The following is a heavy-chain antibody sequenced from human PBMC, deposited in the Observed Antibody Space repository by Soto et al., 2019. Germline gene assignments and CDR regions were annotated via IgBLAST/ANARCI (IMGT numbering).Heavy chain of an antibody. CDR3: TTERAYYDSSGYLAPTDY. V-gene: IGHV3-15*01. Sequence: PGGSLRLSCAASGFTFSNAWMSWVRQAPGKGLEWVGRIKSKTDGGTTDYAAPVKGRFTISRDDSKNTLYLQMNSLKTEDTAVYYCTTERAYYDSSGYLAPTDYWGQGTLVTVSS. CDR1: GFTFSNAW. CDR2: IKSKTDGGTT. J-gene: IGHJ4*02. D-gene: IGHD3-22*01.